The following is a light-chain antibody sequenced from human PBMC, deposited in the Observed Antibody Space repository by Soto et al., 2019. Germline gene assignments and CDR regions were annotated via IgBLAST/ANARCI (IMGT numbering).Light chain of an antibody. Sequence: EIVLTQSPGTLSLSPGERATLSCRASQSLSNNIYLAWYQQKPGQAPRLLIYGASTRAIGIPARFSGSGSGTEFTLTISSLQSEDFAVYYCQQYNNWFPITFGQGTRLEI. CDR3: QQYNNWFPIT. V-gene: IGKV3D-15*01. J-gene: IGKJ5*01. CDR2: GAS. CDR1: QSLSNN.